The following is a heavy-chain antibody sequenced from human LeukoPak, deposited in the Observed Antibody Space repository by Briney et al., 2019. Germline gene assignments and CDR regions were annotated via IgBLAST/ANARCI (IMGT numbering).Heavy chain of an antibody. CDR1: GFTFSSYA. CDR3: ARGVAYSSGWRHAFDI. D-gene: IGHD6-19*01. J-gene: IGHJ3*02. CDR2: ISTNGGST. V-gene: IGHV3-64*01. Sequence: PGGSLRLSCAASGFTFSSYAMHWVRQAPGQGLEYVSAISTNGGSTYYASSVRGRFIISRDNSQNTVYLQMGSLRPEDMAVYYCARGVAYSSGWRHAFDIWGQGTMVTVSS.